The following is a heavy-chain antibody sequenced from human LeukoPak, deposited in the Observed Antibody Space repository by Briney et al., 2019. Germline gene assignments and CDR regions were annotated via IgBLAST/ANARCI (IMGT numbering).Heavy chain of an antibody. J-gene: IGHJ6*03. CDR1: GFTFSSYA. V-gene: IGHV3-30*04. CDR3: ARKRGDSGYDRSYYYYMDV. Sequence: GGSLRLSCAASGFTFSSYAMHWVRQAPGKGLEWVAVISYDGSNKYYADSVKGRFTISRDNSKNTLYLQMNSLRAEDTAVYYCARKRGDSGYDRSYYYYMDVWGKGTTVTVSS. CDR2: ISYDGSNK. D-gene: IGHD5-12*01.